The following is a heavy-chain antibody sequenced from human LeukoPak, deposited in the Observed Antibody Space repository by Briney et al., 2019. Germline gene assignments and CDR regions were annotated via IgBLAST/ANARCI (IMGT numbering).Heavy chain of an antibody. Sequence: ASVKVSCKASEDIFTAYAIHWVRQAPGQRLGWMGWINPVNGNTKYSQKFQDRVTITRDTSATTAYMELSSLRSEDTALYYCASFCSGGSCYRTYWGQGTLVTVSS. CDR1: EDIFTAYA. J-gene: IGHJ4*02. D-gene: IGHD2-15*01. CDR3: ASFCSGGSCYRTY. CDR2: INPVNGNT. V-gene: IGHV1-3*01.